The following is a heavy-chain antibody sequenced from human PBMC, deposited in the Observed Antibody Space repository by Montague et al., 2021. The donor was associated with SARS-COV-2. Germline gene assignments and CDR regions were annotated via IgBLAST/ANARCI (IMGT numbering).Heavy chain of an antibody. Sequence: SETLSLTCAVSGGSFSDYHCSWIRQSQGEGLEWIGQINPDGSTKYNPSLKRRVPISIDTSKTQFSLKLTSVSAADTAVYYCARGARGYWGQGTLVTVSS. V-gene: IGHV4-34*01. J-gene: IGHJ4*02. CDR1: GGSFSDYH. CDR3: ARGARGY. CDR2: INPDGST. D-gene: IGHD5-12*01.